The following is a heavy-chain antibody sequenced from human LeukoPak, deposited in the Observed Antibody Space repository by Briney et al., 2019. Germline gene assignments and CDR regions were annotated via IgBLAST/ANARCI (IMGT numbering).Heavy chain of an antibody. D-gene: IGHD6-19*01. CDR3: ARGRGAYRSGWYGAFDI. CDR2: IYYSGST. CDR1: GGSISSSSYY. Sequence: SETLSLTCTVSGGSISSSSYYWGWIRQPPGKGLEWIGSIYYSGSTYYNPSLKSRVTISVDTSKNHFSLKLSSMTAADTAVYYCARGRGAYRSGWYGAFDIWGQGTMVTVSS. J-gene: IGHJ3*02. V-gene: IGHV4-39*02.